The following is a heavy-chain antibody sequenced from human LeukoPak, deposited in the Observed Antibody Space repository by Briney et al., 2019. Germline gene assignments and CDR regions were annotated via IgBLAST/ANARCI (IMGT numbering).Heavy chain of an antibody. V-gene: IGHV1-2*02. CDR2: INPNSGTT. CDR3: ARDLMTTPTWDFDY. Sequence: ASVKVSCKGSGYTFTGYYMHWVRQAPGQGLEWMGWINPNSGTTNYAQRFQGRVTVTRDTSISTAYMELSRLESDDTAVYYCARDLMTTPTWDFDYWGQGTLVTVAS. J-gene: IGHJ4*02. D-gene: IGHD3-16*01. CDR1: GYTFTGYY.